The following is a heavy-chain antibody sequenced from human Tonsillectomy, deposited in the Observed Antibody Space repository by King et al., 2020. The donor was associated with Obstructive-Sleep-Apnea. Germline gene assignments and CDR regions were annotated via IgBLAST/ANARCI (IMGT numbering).Heavy chain of an antibody. V-gene: IGHV4-59*12. CDR1: GGSISSYF. D-gene: IGHD1-26*01. CDR2: IFYTGIT. Sequence: QLQESGPGLVKPSETLSVTCTVSGGSISSYFWSWIRQPPGRGLEWLGHIFYTGITKYNPSLKRRVTIALDTSKNQFSLKLSSVTDAASAVYYCARGLAEVGWFDVWGQGTLATVSS. CDR3: ARGLAEVGWFDV. J-gene: IGHJ5*02.